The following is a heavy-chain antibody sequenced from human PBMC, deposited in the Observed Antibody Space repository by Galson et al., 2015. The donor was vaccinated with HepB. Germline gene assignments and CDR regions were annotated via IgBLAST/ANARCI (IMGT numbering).Heavy chain of an antibody. Sequence: SLRLSCAASGFTFSSYSMNWVRQAPGKGLEWVSSISSSSSYIYYADSVKGRFTISRDNSKNTLYLQMNSLRAEDTAVYYCAKEKGGYYDSSGYYPFDYWGQGTLVTVSS. J-gene: IGHJ4*02. CDR2: ISSSSSYI. CDR3: AKEKGGYYDSSGYYPFDY. CDR1: GFTFSSYS. D-gene: IGHD3-22*01. V-gene: IGHV3-21*04.